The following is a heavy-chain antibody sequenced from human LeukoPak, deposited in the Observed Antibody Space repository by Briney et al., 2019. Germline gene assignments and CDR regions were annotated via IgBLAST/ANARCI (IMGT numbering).Heavy chain of an antibody. Sequence: ASVKVSCKASGYTFTSYYMHWVRQAPGQGLEWMGIINPSGGSTSYAQKFQGRVTMTRDTSTSTVYMELSSLRSEDTAVYYCATAYCGGDCYSSLSAFDIWGQGTMVTVSS. J-gene: IGHJ3*02. CDR1: GYTFTSYY. V-gene: IGHV1-46*01. CDR2: INPSGGST. CDR3: ATAYCGGDCYSSLSAFDI. D-gene: IGHD2-21*02.